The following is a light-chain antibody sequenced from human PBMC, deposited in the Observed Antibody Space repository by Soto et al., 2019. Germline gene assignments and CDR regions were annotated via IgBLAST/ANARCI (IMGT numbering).Light chain of an antibody. CDR3: HQSYSTPYT. CDR1: QSINSY. V-gene: IGKV1-39*01. J-gene: IGKJ2*01. CDR2: AAS. Sequence: DIPMTQSPSSLSASVGDRVTITCRASQSINSYLNWYQQKPGKAPKLLIYAASNLQTEVPSRFSGSGSGTDFTLTISSLQPEDFTTYFCHQSYSTPYTFGQGTKLEIK.